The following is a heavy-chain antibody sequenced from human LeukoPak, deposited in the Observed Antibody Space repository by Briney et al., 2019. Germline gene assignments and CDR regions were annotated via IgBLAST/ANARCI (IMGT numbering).Heavy chain of an antibody. D-gene: IGHD6-13*01. V-gene: IGHV3-66*01. Sequence: GRSLRLSCAPAGFTVSSKYISSVRQPPGKGLGWHSFIYSGGSSYYAASVKGRFTFPRDNPKNKLYLQMTSLRAEDTAVYYCARDGLYSSSWLTIDYWGQGTLVTVSS. J-gene: IGHJ4*02. CDR3: ARDGLYSSSWLTIDY. CDR1: GFTVSSKY. CDR2: IYSGGSS.